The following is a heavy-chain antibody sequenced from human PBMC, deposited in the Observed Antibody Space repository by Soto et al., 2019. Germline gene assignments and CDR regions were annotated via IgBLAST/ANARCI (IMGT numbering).Heavy chain of an antibody. CDR1: GDSIRSGYYY. CDR2: IYYSWST. Sequence: SETLSFTCTVSGDSIRSGYYYWSWMLHSPEKGLEWLGDIYYSWSTNYNPSLRSTVTISLDTSKNQFSLKMNSVTATDTAVYYCARGTPSAIFGVVRWFEPWAQGTMVTLSS. D-gene: IGHD3-3*01. J-gene: IGHJ5*02. V-gene: IGHV4-61*01. CDR3: ARGTPSAIFGVVRWFEP.